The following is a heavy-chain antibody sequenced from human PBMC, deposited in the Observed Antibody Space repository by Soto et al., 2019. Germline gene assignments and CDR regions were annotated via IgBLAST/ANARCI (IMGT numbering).Heavy chain of an antibody. CDR3: VRVRPRREFDP. V-gene: IGHV1-2*02. CDR2: INPNTGGT. Sequence: QVQLVQSGAEVKRPGTSMKVSCKASGYIFTSYYIHWVRQVPGQGLEWMGWINPNTGGTNYAQRFEGRVTMTRDTSISTAYIELSRLTSDDTAIYFCVRVRPRREFDPWGQGTLVTVSS. J-gene: IGHJ5*02. CDR1: GYIFTSYY.